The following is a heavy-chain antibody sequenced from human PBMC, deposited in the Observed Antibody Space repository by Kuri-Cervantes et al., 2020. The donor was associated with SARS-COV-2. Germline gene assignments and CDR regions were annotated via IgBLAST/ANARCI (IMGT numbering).Heavy chain of an antibody. D-gene: IGHD3-10*01. CDR1: GFSFSSFP. CDR3: AKDLRLLWFGELLY. CDR2: ISYDGCNK. V-gene: IGHV3-30*18. Sequence: GEFLKISCAASGFSFSSFPMHWVRQAPGKGLEWVAVISYDGCNKYYADSVKGLFTISRDNSKNTLYMQMNSLRAEDTAVYYCAKDLRLLWFGELLYWGQGTLVTVSS. J-gene: IGHJ4*02.